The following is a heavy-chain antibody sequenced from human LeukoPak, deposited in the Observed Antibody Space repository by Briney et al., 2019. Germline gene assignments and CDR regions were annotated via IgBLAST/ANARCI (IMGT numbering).Heavy chain of an antibody. CDR1: GFTFNIYA. D-gene: IGHD6-19*01. Sequence: GGSLRLSCAASGFTFNIYAMSWVRKAPGKGLGWVASMCGSAGCTYYADSVKGRFTISRDNAKNSLYLQMNSLRAEDTAVYYCARQYSSGWYIHWGQGTLVTVSS. V-gene: IGHV3-23*01. J-gene: IGHJ4*02. CDR2: MCGSAGCT. CDR3: ARQYSSGWYIH.